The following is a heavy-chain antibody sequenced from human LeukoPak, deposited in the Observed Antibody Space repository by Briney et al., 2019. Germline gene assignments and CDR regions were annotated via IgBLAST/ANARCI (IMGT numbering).Heavy chain of an antibody. CDR2: IYYSGST. J-gene: IGHJ5*02. V-gene: IGHV4-59*08. D-gene: IGHD5-24*01. CDR3: AGDPFVEMATARPP. Sequence: SETLSLTCTVSGGSISSYYWSWIRQPPGKGLEWIGYIYYSGSTNYNPSLKSRVTISVDTSKNQFSPKLSSVTAADTAVYYCAGDPFVEMATARPPWGQGTLVTVSS. CDR1: GGSISSYY.